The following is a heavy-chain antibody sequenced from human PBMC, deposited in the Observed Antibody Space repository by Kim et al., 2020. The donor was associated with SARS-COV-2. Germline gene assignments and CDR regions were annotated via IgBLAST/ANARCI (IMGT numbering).Heavy chain of an antibody. D-gene: IGHD6-13*01. CDR3: ARSIVAAYPKFDP. V-gene: IGHV4-59*13. CDR1: GGSISSYY. J-gene: IGHJ5*02. Sequence: SETLSLTCTVSGGSISSYYWSWIRQPPGKGLEWIGYIYYSGSTNYNPSLKSRVTISVDTSKNQISLKLSSVTAADTAVYYCARSIVAAYPKFDPWGQGTLVTVSS. CDR2: IYYSGST.